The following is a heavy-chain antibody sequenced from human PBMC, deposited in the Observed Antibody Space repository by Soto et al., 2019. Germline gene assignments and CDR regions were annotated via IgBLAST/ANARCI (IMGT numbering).Heavy chain of an antibody. V-gene: IGHV3-7*02. J-gene: IGHJ4*02. Sequence: EMQLVESGGALVQPGGSLRLSCAASGFTFSSSWMAWVRQAPGKGLEWVANINPEGSAEYYVDSVKGRFTISQDNAKNSLYLQMNSLRLEDTALYYCARHGVWGFDFWGQGTLVSISS. CDR3: ARHGVWGFDF. D-gene: IGHD7-27*01. CDR1: GFTFSSSW. CDR2: INPEGSAE.